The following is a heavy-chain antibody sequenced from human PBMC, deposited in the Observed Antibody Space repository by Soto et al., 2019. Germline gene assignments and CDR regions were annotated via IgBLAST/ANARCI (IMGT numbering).Heavy chain of an antibody. Sequence: EVKLVESGGDLVQPGGSLRLSCAASGFTFSTYSMNWVRQAPGKGLEWVSYISSRSYTIYYVDSVKGRFTISRDNAKNSLYLQMNSLRDEETAVYYCARGGSSSDNGMDVWGQETTVTVSS. J-gene: IGHJ6*02. CDR2: ISSRSYTI. D-gene: IGHD6-6*01. V-gene: IGHV3-48*02. CDR1: GFTFSTYS. CDR3: ARGGSSSDNGMDV.